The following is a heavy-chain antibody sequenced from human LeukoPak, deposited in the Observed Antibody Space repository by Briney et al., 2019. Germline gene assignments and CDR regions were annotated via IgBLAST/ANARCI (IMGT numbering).Heavy chain of an antibody. D-gene: IGHD2-21*01. Sequence: PSETLSLTCTVSGGSISRGSYFWSWIRQPAGKGLEWIGRFFTSATPNYNPSLKSRVTISVDTSRNQFSLKLSSVTAADTAVYYCARGGIPDYWGQGILVTVSS. CDR2: FFTSATP. V-gene: IGHV4-61*02. J-gene: IGHJ4*02. CDR1: GGSISRGSYF. CDR3: ARGGIPDY.